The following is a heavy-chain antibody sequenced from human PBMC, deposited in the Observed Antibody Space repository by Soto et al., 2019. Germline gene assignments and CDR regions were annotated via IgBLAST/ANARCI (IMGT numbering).Heavy chain of an antibody. D-gene: IGHD5-12*01. CDR2: FDPEDGEA. J-gene: IGHJ4*02. CDR3: ASARSYSGDDFYFDS. V-gene: IGHV1-24*01. Sequence: QVQLVQSGAEVKKPGASVKVSCKVSGYTLTELYIHWVRQVSGKGLEWMGGFDPEDGEALYAQKFQGRVTMTEDTSTDTANMELSSLGSEDTAVYYCASARSYSGDDFYFDSWGQGTLVTVSS. CDR1: GYTLTELY.